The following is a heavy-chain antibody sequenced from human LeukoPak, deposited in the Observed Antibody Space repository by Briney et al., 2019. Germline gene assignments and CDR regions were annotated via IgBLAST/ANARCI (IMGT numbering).Heavy chain of an antibody. CDR2: IYYSGST. J-gene: IGHJ6*03. CDR1: GGSISSYY. V-gene: IGHV4-59*12. CDR3: ARRTSSSTSSYYYMDV. D-gene: IGHD2-2*01. Sequence: SETLSLTCTVSGGSISSYYWSWIRQPPGKGLEWIGYIYYSGSTNYNPSLKSRVTISVDTSKNQFSLKLSSVTAADTVVYFCARRTSSSTSSYYYMDVWGKGTTVTVSS.